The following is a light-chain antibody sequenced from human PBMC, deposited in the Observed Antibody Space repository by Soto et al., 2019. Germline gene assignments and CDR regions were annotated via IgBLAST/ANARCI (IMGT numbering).Light chain of an antibody. Sequence: EIVLTQSPGTLSLSPGDSATLSCRASQSVSSNYLAWYQQKPGQAPRLLIYGASIRATGIPDRFSGSGSGTDITLTIRRLEPEDFAAYFCHQYGSSPRTFGQGTKVEIK. V-gene: IGKV3-20*01. CDR1: QSVSSNY. CDR3: HQYGSSPRT. J-gene: IGKJ1*01. CDR2: GAS.